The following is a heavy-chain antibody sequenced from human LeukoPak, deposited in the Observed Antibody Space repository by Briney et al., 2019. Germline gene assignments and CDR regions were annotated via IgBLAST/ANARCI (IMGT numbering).Heavy chain of an antibody. J-gene: IGHJ4*02. Sequence: GALRLSCAASGFSFSDYTPHWVRQAPGKGLEWISLISWDGGSTFYADSVKDRFTISRDNSKKSVYLQMNSLRHEDTALYYCAKDISYRGLAVADYWGQGTLVTVSS. CDR1: GFSFSDYT. CDR2: ISWDGGST. D-gene: IGHD6-19*01. V-gene: IGHV3-43*01. CDR3: AKDISYRGLAVADY.